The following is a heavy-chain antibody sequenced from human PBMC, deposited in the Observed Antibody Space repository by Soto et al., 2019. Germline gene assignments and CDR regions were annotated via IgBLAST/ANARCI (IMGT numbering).Heavy chain of an antibody. Sequence: XATLSLTFTVSGGSISSYYWSGIRQPPGKGLEWIGYIYYIGSTNYNPSLKSRVTISVDTSKNQFPLKLSSVTAADTAVYYCARGLRRQLLNWFDHWGQGTLVTVSS. V-gene: IGHV4-59*01. CDR2: IYYIGST. CDR1: GGSISSYY. CDR3: ARGLRRQLLNWFDH. J-gene: IGHJ5*02. D-gene: IGHD2-2*01.